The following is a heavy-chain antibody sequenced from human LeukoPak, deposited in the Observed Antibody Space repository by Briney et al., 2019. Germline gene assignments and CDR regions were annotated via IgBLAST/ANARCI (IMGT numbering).Heavy chain of an antibody. Sequence: PGGSLRLSCAASGFTFSDYYMSWIRQAPGKGLEWVSYISSSGSTIYYADSVKGRFTISRDNAKNSLYLQMNSLRAEDTAVYYCARHAATPRAYYYYMDVWGKGTTVTVSS. D-gene: IGHD1-26*01. J-gene: IGHJ6*03. CDR2: ISSSGSTI. CDR1: GFTFSDYY. V-gene: IGHV3-11*04. CDR3: ARHAATPRAYYYYMDV.